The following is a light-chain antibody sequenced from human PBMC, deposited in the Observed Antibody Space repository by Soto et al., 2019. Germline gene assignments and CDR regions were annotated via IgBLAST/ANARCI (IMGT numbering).Light chain of an antibody. CDR1: QSVSSSY. Sequence: EIVLTQSPGTLSLSPGERATLSCRASQSVSSSYLAWYQQKPGQAPRLLIYGASSRATGIPDRFSGSGSGTDFTLTISRLEPEDFAVYYCQQYGSSLWMFGQGTKVEIK. CDR2: GAS. V-gene: IGKV3-20*01. J-gene: IGKJ1*01. CDR3: QQYGSSLWM.